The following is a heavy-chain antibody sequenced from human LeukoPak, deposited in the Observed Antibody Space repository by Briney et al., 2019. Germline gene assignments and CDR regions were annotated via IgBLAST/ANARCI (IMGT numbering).Heavy chain of an antibody. CDR1: GFTFSSYE. V-gene: IGHV3-48*03. D-gene: IGHD4-17*01. Sequence: GSLRLPCAASGFTFSSYEMNWVRQAPGKGLGWVSYISSSGSTIYYADSVKGRFTISRDNAKNSLYLQMNSLRAEDTAVYYCARDTGYGDYGDRYYGMDVWGQGTTVTVSS. CDR2: ISSSGSTI. CDR3: ARDTGYGDYGDRYYGMDV. J-gene: IGHJ6*02.